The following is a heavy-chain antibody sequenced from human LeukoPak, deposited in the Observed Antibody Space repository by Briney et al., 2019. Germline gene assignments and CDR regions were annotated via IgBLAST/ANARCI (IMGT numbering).Heavy chain of an antibody. V-gene: IGHV1-18*01. CDR1: GYTFTSYD. CDR3: ARDHLTMVRGVIIWEPWPKERNDY. D-gene: IGHD3-10*01. Sequence: GASVKVSCKASGYTFTSYDISWVRQASGQGLEWMGWISAYNGNTNYAQKLQGRVTMTTDTSTSTAYMELRSLRSDDTAVYYCARDHLTMVRGVIIWEPWPKERNDYWGQGTLVTVSS. J-gene: IGHJ4*02. CDR2: ISAYNGNT.